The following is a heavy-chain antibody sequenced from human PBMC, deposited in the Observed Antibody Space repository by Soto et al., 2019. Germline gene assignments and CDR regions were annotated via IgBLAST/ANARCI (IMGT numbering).Heavy chain of an antibody. V-gene: IGHV3-23*01. J-gene: IGHJ6*02. D-gene: IGHD3-3*02. Sequence: GGSLRLSCVASVFTFMMYAFSWILQAPGEALGWVAGFGTCDGGTYYADPVIDRFTISRDDSKSTLCLQLIRPRPEDAAVDCCAKHLHFVGRFQPVCTLYGLDVRGRGTTVKVYS. CDR1: VFTFMMYA. CDR2: FGTCDGGT. CDR3: AKHLHFVGRFQPVCTLYGLDV.